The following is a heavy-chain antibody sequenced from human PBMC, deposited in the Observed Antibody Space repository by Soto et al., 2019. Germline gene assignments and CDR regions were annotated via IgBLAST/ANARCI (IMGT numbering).Heavy chain of an antibody. CDR3: VRGILTDTYYYDGMDV. CDR1: RSTFSSYS. Sequence: GGSLRLSCVASRSTFSSYSMNWVRQAPGKGLEWVSYISYSSSTIYYADSVRGRFTISRENAKNSLYLQMNSLRDDDTAVYYCVRGILTDTYYYDGMDVWGQGTTVTVSS. D-gene: IGHD3-9*01. CDR2: ISYSSSTI. J-gene: IGHJ6*02. V-gene: IGHV3-48*02.